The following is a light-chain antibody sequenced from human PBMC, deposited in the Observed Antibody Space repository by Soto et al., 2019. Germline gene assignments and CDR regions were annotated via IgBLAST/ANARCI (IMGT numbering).Light chain of an antibody. CDR2: VTS. V-gene: IGKV3-11*01. J-gene: IGKJ1*01. CDR1: QTLSNR. Sequence: EIVLTQSPATLSSFPGERVTLSCRASQTLSNRLAWYQHKPGQAPRLLIYVTSNRATGIPARFSGSGSGTDYTLTISSLEPEDSAVYYCQQRQSWPRTFGQGTKVEIK. CDR3: QQRQSWPRT.